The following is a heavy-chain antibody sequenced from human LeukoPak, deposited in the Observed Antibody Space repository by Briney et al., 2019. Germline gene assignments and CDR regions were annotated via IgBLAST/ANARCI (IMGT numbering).Heavy chain of an antibody. CDR1: GGSISSGDYY. CDR2: IYYSGST. V-gene: IGHV4-30-4*01. CDR3: ARSSDSDCGGDCYYFDY. J-gene: IGHJ4*02. D-gene: IGHD2-21*02. Sequence: SQTLSLTCTVSGGSISSGDYYWSWIRQPPGKGLEWIGYIYYSGSTYYNPSLKSRVTISVDTSKNQFSLKLSSVTAADTAVYYCARSSDSDCGGDCYYFDYWGQGTLVTVSS.